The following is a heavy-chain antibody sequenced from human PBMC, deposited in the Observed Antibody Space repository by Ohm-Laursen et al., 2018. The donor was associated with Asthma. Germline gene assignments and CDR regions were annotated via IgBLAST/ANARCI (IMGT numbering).Heavy chain of an antibody. D-gene: IGHD4-11*01. CDR3: ARAVDGPTEGVYHYFDY. J-gene: IGHJ4*02. Sequence: SDTLSLTCTVSGGSISSYYWSWIRQPPGKGLEWIGYIYYSGSTNYNPSLKSRVTISVDTSKNQFSLKLSSVTAADTAVYYCARAVDGPTEGVYHYFDYWGQGTLVTVSS. CDR1: GGSISSYY. CDR2: IYYSGST. V-gene: IGHV4-59*07.